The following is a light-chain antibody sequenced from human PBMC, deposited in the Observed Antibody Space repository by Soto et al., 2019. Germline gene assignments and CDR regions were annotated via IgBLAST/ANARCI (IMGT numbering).Light chain of an antibody. CDR3: QQYGSLVT. J-gene: IGKJ1*01. Sequence: IVLTQSPGTLSLSPGERATLSCRASQSVSSTYLAWYQQKPGRAPRLLIDGASSRATGIPDRFSGSGSGTGFTLTISRLEPEDLAVYYCQQYGSLVTFGQGTKVDIK. V-gene: IGKV3-20*01. CDR2: GAS. CDR1: QSVSSTY.